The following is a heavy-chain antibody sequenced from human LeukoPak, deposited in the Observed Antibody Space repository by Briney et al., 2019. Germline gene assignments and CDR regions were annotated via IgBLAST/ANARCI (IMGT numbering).Heavy chain of an antibody. CDR3: ARGMTTVTTYAFDI. CDR1: GFTFSSYA. J-gene: IGHJ3*02. CDR2: ISYDGSNK. D-gene: IGHD4-11*01. V-gene: IGHV3-30-3*01. Sequence: GRSLGLSCAASGFTFSSYAMHWVRQAPGKGLEWVAVISYDGSNKYYADSVKGRFTISRDNSKNTLYLQMNSLRAEDTAVYYCARGMTTVTTYAFDIWGQGTMVTVSS.